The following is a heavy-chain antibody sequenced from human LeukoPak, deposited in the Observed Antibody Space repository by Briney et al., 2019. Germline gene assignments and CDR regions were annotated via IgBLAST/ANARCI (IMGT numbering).Heavy chain of an antibody. CDR1: GYAFIRFS. CDR2: ISPHTGNT. Sequence: ASVKVSCKASGYAFIRFSFTWLRQAPGHGLEWLGWISPHTGNTSYSEKFQGRVTMTRDPSTTTAYMELRSLKSDDTAVYYSASASSSWHDAVDMWGQGTMVIVSS. D-gene: IGHD6-19*01. CDR3: ASASSSWHDAVDM. J-gene: IGHJ3*02. V-gene: IGHV1-18*01.